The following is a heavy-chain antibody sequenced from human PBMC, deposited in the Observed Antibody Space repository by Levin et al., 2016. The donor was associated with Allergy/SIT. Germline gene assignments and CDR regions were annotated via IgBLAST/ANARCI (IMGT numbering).Heavy chain of an antibody. CDR3: TRAVAQDFDY. V-gene: IGHV1-46*03. D-gene: IGHD6-19*01. CDR1: GYTFTDHW. Sequence: ASVKVSCKASGYTFTDHWIHWVRQAPGQGLEWMGMIKASDASIRYAQRFQGRVTMTRDTSTSTVYMELSSLRSEDTAVYYCTRAVAQDFDYWGQGTLVTVSS. J-gene: IGHJ4*02. CDR2: IKASDASI.